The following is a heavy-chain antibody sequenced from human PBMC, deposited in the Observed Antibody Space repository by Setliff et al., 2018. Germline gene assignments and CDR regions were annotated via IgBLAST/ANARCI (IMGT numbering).Heavy chain of an antibody. V-gene: IGHV4-39*07. J-gene: IGHJ4*02. CDR3: ARGGGGYHAAS. CDR1: GDSINSYPYY. CDR2: IYYTGMA. Sequence: KTSETLSLTCTVSGDSINSYPYYWGWIRQPPGKGLEWIGNIYYTGMAYYNPSLKSRVTMSVDKSKNHFSLELTSVTAADTAVYYCARGGGGYHAASRGQGILVTVSS. D-gene: IGHD2-2*01.